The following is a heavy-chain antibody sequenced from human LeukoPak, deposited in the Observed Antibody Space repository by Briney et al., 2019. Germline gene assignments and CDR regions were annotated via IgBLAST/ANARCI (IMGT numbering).Heavy chain of an antibody. CDR2: INHSGST. Sequence: SETLSLTCAVYGWSFSGYYWSRIRQPPGKGLEWIGEINHSGSTNYNPPLKSRVSISVDTSKNQFSLKLSSVTAADTAVYYCARGGVNLRAARRPFDYWGQGTLVTVSS. V-gene: IGHV4-34*01. D-gene: IGHD6-6*01. CDR3: ARGGVNLRAARRPFDY. J-gene: IGHJ4*02. CDR1: GWSFSGYY.